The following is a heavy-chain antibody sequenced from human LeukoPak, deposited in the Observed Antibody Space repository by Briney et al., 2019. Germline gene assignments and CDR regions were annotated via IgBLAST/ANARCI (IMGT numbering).Heavy chain of an antibody. V-gene: IGHV1-8*01. CDR1: GYTFTIYD. D-gene: IGHD6-19*01. J-gene: IGHJ4*02. CDR2: MNPNSGNT. Sequence: GPSVNLSCKASGYTFTIYDINWVRQASGQGLEGMGWMNPNSGNTVYAQKFQGRVTMTRNTSISTAYMELSSLRSEDTAVYYCARSVAATLDYWGQGTLVTVSS. CDR3: ARSVAATLDY.